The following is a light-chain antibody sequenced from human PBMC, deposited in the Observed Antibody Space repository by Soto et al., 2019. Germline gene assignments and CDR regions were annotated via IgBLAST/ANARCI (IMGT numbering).Light chain of an antibody. CDR1: SSDVGDYNY. CDR3: SSYTSTTRI. V-gene: IGLV2-14*01. CDR2: EVT. Sequence: QSALTQPASVSGSPGQSITIYCSGFSSDVGDYNYVSWYQQHAGKVPKLIIYEVTNRPLGVSDRFSGSKSGYTASLTISGLQTDDEADYYCSSYTSTTRIFGGGTKLTVL. J-gene: IGLJ2*01.